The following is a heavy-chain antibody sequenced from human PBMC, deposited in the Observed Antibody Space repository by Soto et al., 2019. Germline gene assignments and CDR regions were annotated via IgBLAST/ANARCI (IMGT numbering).Heavy chain of an antibody. D-gene: IGHD6-25*01. J-gene: IGHJ6*02. CDR2: IMPVFHTT. CDR1: GGTFNNFA. Sequence: QVQLVQSGAEVKKPGSSVKVSCQASGGTFNNFAFTWVRQAPGQGLEWPGGIMPVFHTTNIAQTFQDRITVIADDFTNTVYMEMTSLRFDDTAVYYCATATISPVSATLYHYGMDVWGQGATVTVSS. CDR3: ATATISPVSATLYHYGMDV. V-gene: IGHV1-69*01.